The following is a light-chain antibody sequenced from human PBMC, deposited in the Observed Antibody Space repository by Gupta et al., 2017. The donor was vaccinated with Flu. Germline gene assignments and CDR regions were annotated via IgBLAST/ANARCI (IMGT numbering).Light chain of an antibody. CDR3: QQSDSRPWT. V-gene: IGKV1-39*01. CDR1: QSITTY. CDR2: GTS. Sequence: DIQMTQSPSSLSASVRDRVTITCRASQSITTYLNWYQQKPGKAPELLIYGTSSLESGVPSRFSGSGSGTDFTLTISSLQPEDFATYYCQQSDSRPWTFGQGTKVEIK. J-gene: IGKJ1*01.